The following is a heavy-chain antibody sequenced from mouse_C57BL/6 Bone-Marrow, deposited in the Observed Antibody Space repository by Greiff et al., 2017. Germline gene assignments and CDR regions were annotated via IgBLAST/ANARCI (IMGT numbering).Heavy chain of an antibody. V-gene: IGHV1-54*01. J-gene: IGHJ3*01. CDR2: INPGSGGT. CDR1: GYAFTNYL. Sequence: QVQLQQSGAELVRPGTSVKVSCKASGYAFTNYLIEWVKQRPGQGLEWIGVINPGSGGTNYNEKFKGKATLTADKSSSTAYMKLSSLTSEDSAVFFCARFGPFAYWGQGTLVTVSA. CDR3: ARFGPFAY.